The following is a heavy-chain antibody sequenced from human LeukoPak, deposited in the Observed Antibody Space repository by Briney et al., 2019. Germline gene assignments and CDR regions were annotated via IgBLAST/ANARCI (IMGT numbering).Heavy chain of an antibody. CDR2: IYYSGST. CDR1: GGSLSSSSYY. CDR3: ARALSGYPRANQYDY. D-gene: IGHD3-16*02. V-gene: IGHV4-39*07. J-gene: IGHJ4*02. Sequence: SETLTLTCTVSGGSLSSSSYYWGWIRQPPGKGLEWIGSIYYSGSTYYNPSLKSRVTISVDTSKNQFSLKLSSVTAADTAVYYCARALSGYPRANQYDYWGQGTLVTVSS.